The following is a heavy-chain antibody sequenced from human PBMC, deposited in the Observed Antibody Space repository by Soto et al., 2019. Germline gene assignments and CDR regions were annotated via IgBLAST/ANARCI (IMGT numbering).Heavy chain of an antibody. J-gene: IGHJ4*02. CDR3: ARGRTVTTSPANDY. D-gene: IGHD4-4*01. CDR1: GFTFSSYS. V-gene: IGHV3-21*01. Sequence: GGSLRLSCAASGFTFSSYSMNWVRQAPGKGLEWVSSISSSSSYIYYADSVKGRFTISRDNAKNSLYLQMNSLRAEDTAVYYCARGRTVTTSPANDYWGQGTLVTVSS. CDR2: ISSSSSYI.